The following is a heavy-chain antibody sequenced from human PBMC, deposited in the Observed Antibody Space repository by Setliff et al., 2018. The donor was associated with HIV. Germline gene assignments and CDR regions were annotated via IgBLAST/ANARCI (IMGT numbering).Heavy chain of an antibody. Sequence: SETLSLTCAVYGGSVSDDYWSWIRQPPGRGMEWIGEINDSGNTNFNPSLKNRVTMSVDTSKNQFSLRLTSVTAADTAVYYCARAPATTHDFDHWGQGTLVTVSS. D-gene: IGHD1-1*01. J-gene: IGHJ4*02. CDR2: INDSGNT. V-gene: IGHV4-34*01. CDR1: GGSVSDDY. CDR3: ARAPATTHDFDH.